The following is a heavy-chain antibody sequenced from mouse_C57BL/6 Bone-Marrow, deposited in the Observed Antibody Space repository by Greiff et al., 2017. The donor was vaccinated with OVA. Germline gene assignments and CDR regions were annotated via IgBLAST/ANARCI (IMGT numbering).Heavy chain of an antibody. Sequence: EVKVVESGGGLVKPGGSLKLSCAASGFTFSSYTMSWVRQTPEKRLEWVATISGGGGNTYYPDSVKGRFTISRDNAKNTLYLQMSSLRSEDTALYYCARGNYGSREEGGYYFDDWGQGTTLTVSS. CDR3: ARGNYGSREEGGYYFDD. CDR1: GFTFSSYT. V-gene: IGHV5-9*01. CDR2: ISGGGGNT. D-gene: IGHD1-1*01. J-gene: IGHJ2*01.